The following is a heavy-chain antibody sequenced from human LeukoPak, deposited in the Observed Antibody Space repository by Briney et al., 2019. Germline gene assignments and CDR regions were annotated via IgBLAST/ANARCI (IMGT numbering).Heavy chain of an antibody. CDR3: ARNITMIVFDY. D-gene: IGHD3-22*01. CDR1: GYSISSDYC. J-gene: IGHJ4*02. Sequence: PSETLSLTCAVSGYSISSDYCWGWIRQPPGKGLEWIGSISHSGSTYYNPSLKSRVTISVDTSKNHFSLKLSSVTAADTAVYYCARNITMIVFDYWGQGTLVTVSS. V-gene: IGHV4-38-2*01. CDR2: ISHSGST.